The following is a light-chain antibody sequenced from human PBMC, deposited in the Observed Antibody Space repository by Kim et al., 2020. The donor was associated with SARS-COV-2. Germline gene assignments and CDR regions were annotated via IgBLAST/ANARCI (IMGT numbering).Light chain of an antibody. CDR1: QSVGNS. V-gene: IGKV3-11*01. J-gene: IGKJ4*01. CDR2: ETS. Sequence: LSPGERATLSCRASQSVGNSLAWFQQKPGQAPRLLIFETSNRATGIPARFSGSGSGTAFTLTISSLEPGDFAVYYCQQRYNWPLTFGGGTKVDIK. CDR3: QQRYNWPLT.